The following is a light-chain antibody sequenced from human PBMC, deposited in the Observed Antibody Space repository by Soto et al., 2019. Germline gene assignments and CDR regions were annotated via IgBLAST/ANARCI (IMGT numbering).Light chain of an antibody. J-gene: IGKJ4*01. CDR1: QGISQY. CDR2: TAV. Sequence: DIHLTQSPSLLSASVGDRVTITCRASQGISQYVAWYQQKPGKAPKLLVYTAVVLQDGVPSRFSGTGSATEFILIINGRQTEDFETYYCQQVNYYPFTFGGGTRVEIK. CDR3: QQVNYYPFT. V-gene: IGKV1-9*01.